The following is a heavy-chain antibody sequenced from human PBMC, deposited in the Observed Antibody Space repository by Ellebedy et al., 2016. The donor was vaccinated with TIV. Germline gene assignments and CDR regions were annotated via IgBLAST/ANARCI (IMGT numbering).Heavy chain of an antibody. V-gene: IGHV4-39*01. Sequence: MPSETLSLTCTVSGGSISSSSYYWGWIRQPPGKGLEWIGSIYYSGSTYYNPSLKSRVTISVDTSKNQFSLKLSSVTAADTAVYYCARHRANWGVDPWGQGTLVTVSS. CDR1: GGSISSSSYY. CDR3: ARHRANWGVDP. J-gene: IGHJ5*02. CDR2: IYYSGST. D-gene: IGHD3-16*01.